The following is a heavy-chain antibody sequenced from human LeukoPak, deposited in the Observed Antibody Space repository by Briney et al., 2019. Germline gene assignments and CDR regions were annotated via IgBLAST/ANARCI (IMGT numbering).Heavy chain of an antibody. J-gene: IGHJ6*02. CDR1: GGSVSSYY. CDR2: IYYSGST. V-gene: IGHV4-59*02. CDR3: ARDNWNYGSSMDV. Sequence: SETLSLTCTVSGGSVSSYYWSWIRQPPGKGLEWIGYIYYSGSTNYNPSLKSRVTISVDTSKNQFSLKLGSVTAADTAVYHCARDNWNYGSSMDVWGQGTTVTVSS. D-gene: IGHD1-7*01.